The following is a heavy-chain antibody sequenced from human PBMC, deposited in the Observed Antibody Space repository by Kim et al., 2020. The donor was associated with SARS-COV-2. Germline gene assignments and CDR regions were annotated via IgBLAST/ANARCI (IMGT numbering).Heavy chain of an antibody. J-gene: IGHJ5*02. V-gene: IGHV4-34*01. D-gene: IGHD3-10*01. Sequence: LKSRVTISVDPSKNQFSLKLSSVTAADTAVYYCARGAWGSGSYYTHWFDPWGQGTLVTVSS. CDR3: ARGAWGSGSYYTHWFDP.